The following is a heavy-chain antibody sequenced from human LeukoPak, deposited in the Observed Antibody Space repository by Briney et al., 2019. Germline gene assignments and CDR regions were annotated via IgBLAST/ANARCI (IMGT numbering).Heavy chain of an antibody. CDR2: IYTSGST. CDR3: ARDVGDILTGYSYYFDY. J-gene: IGHJ4*02. Sequence: SETLSLTCTVSGVSISSGSYYWSWIRQPAGKGLEWIGRIYTSGSTNYNPSLKSRVTISVDTSKNQFSLKLSSVTAADTAVYYCARDVGDILTGYSYYFDYWGQGTLVTVSS. CDR1: GVSISSGSYY. D-gene: IGHD3-9*01. V-gene: IGHV4-61*02.